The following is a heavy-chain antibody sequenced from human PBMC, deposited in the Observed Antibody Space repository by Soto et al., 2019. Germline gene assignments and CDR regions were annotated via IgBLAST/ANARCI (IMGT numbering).Heavy chain of an antibody. J-gene: IGHJ6*02. CDR2: MNPNSGNT. V-gene: IGHV1-8*01. CDR3: GSSTSPYYYYGMDV. D-gene: IGHD2-2*01. Sequence: QVQLVQSGAEVKKPGASVKVSCKASGYTFTSYDINWVRQATGQGLEWMGWMNPNSGNTGYAQKFQGRVTMTRNTYISTAYMELSSLRSEDTAVYYCGSSTSPYYYYGMDVWGQGTTVTVSS. CDR1: GYTFTSYD.